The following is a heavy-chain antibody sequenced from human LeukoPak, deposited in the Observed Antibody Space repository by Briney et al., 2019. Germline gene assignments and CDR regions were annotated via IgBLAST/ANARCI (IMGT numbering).Heavy chain of an antibody. CDR1: GFTFSSYA. CDR3: AKSIAARFTGYFDY. Sequence: GGSLRLSCAASGFTFSSYAMSWVRRAPGKGLEWVSAVSGSGGTTYYAGSVKGRFTISRDNSKNTLYLQMNSLRAEDTAVYYCAKSIAARFTGYFDYWGQGTLVTVSS. V-gene: IGHV3-23*01. J-gene: IGHJ4*02. D-gene: IGHD6-6*01. CDR2: VSGSGGTT.